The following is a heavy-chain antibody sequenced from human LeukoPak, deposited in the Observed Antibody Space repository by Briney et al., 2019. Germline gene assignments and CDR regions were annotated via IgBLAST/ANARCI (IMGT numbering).Heavy chain of an antibody. D-gene: IGHD5-24*01. CDR1: GYTFTSYA. CDR3: ACVGDGYNLRVYYFDY. J-gene: IGHJ4*02. V-gene: IGHV1-3*01. CDR2: INAGNGNT. Sequence: GASVKVSCKASGYTFTSYAMHWVRQAPGQRLEWMGWINAGNGNTKYPQKFQGRVTITRDTSASTAYMELSSLRSEDTAVYYCACVGDGYNLRVYYFDYWGQGTLVTVSS.